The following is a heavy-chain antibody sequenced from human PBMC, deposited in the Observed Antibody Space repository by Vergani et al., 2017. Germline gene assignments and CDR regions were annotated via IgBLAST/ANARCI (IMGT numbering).Heavy chain of an antibody. Sequence: DVQLEESGGGLVLPGRSLRLSCVASGFTSAGYAMHWVRHAPGKGLEWVSGISWNSNSIGYADSVKGRFTISRDNAKNSLYLQMNSLRAEDTALYYCAKDSGTSTGGGGFDPWGQGTLVTVSS. CDR2: ISWNSNSI. CDR1: GFTSAGYA. J-gene: IGHJ5*02. CDR3: AKDSGTSTGGGGFDP. D-gene: IGHD1-14*01. V-gene: IGHV3-9*02.